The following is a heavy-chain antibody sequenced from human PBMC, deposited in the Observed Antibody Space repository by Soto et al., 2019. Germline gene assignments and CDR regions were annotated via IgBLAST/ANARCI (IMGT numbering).Heavy chain of an antibody. CDR2: IYHSGST. J-gene: IGHJ4*02. Sequence: SETLSLTCAVCGGSISSSGYSWSCIRQPPGKGLEWIGYIYHSGSTYYKPSLKSRVTISVYRSKNQFSLKLSSVTAADTAVYYCAAGGGLPRYFWGQGPLVTVSS. D-gene: IGHD5-12*01. CDR3: AAGGGLPRYF. CDR1: GGSISSSGYS. V-gene: IGHV4-30-2*01.